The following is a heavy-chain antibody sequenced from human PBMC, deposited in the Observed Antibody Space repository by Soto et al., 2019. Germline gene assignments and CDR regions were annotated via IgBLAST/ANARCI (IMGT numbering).Heavy chain of an antibody. V-gene: IGHV3-9*01. Sequence: GGSLRLSCAASGFSVSVDSMVWLRQAPGKGLEWVSGISWSSGTIDYADSVKGRFTISRDNAKNSLYLQMNSLRAEDTALYYCAKDMSVGLYSGCNFDYWGRGTLVTVSS. D-gene: IGHD5-12*01. CDR2: ISWSSGTI. CDR1: GFSVSVDS. J-gene: IGHJ4*02. CDR3: AKDMSVGLYSGCNFDY.